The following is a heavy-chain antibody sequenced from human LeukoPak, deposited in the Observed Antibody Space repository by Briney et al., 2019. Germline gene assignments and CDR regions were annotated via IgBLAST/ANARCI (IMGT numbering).Heavy chain of an antibody. V-gene: IGHV4-59*01. CDR3: ARRGYYMDV. CDR1: GVSISNYY. J-gene: IGHJ6*03. Sequence: SETLSLTCTVSGVSISNYYWSWIRQPPGKGLEWIGYIYYSGSTNYNPSLESRVTISVDRTKNHFSLKLSSVTAADTAVYYCARRGYYMDVWGKGITVTVSS. CDR2: IYYSGST.